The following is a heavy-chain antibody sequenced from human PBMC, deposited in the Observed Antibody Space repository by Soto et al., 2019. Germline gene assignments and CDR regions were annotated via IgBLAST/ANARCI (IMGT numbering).Heavy chain of an antibody. CDR1: GFTFSSYG. CDR3: ARRWGYDAFDI. V-gene: IGHV3-33*01. CDR2: IWYDGSNK. D-gene: IGHD3-16*01. Sequence: QVQLVESGGGVVQPGRSLRLSCAASGFTFSSYGMHWVRQAPGKGLEWVAVIWYDGSNKYYADSVKGRFTISRDNSKNTLYLQMNCLRAEDTAVYYCARRWGYDAFDIWGQGTMVTVSS. J-gene: IGHJ3*02.